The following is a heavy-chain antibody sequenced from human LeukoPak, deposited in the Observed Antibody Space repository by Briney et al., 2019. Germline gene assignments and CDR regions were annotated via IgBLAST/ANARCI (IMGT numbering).Heavy chain of an antibody. CDR3: ARGGDYGDLRYFDY. J-gene: IGHJ4*02. CDR1: GGSINNYY. CDR2: IYYRGST. D-gene: IGHD4-17*01. V-gene: IGHV4-59*01. Sequence: SETLSLTCTVSGGSINNYYWSWIRQPPGKGLEWIGYIYYRGSTNYNPSLKSRVTFSVDTSKNQFSLKLHSVTAADTAVCYCARGGDYGDLRYFDYWGQGTLVTVSS.